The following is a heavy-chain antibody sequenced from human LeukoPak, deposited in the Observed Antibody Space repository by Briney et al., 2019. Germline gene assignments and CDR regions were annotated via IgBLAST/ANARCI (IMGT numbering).Heavy chain of an antibody. CDR3: ARRLRRGGYYVAYYFDY. Sequence: SETLSLTCAVYDGSFSGYYWSWIRQPPGKGLEWIGEINHSGSTNYNPSLRSRVTMSVDTSKNQFSLNLSSVTAADTAVYYCARRLRRGGYYVAYYFDYWGQGTLVTVSS. CDR1: DGSFSGYY. V-gene: IGHV4-34*01. J-gene: IGHJ4*02. CDR2: INHSGST. D-gene: IGHD1-26*01.